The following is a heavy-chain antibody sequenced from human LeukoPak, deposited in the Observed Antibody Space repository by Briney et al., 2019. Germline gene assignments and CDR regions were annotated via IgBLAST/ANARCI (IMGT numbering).Heavy chain of an antibody. CDR1: GGSFSGYY. V-gene: IGHV4-34*01. CDR2: INHSGST. J-gene: IGHJ5*02. CDR3: ARAPNWFDP. Sequence: SETLSLTCAVYGGSFSGYYWSWIRQPPGKGLEWIGEINHSGSTNYNPSLKSRVTISVDTSKNQFSLKLSSVTAADTAVYYCARAPNWFDPWGQGTLVTVSS.